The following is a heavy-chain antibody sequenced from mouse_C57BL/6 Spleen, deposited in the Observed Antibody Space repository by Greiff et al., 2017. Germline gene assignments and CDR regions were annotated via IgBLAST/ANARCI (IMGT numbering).Heavy chain of an antibody. Sequence: EVQRVESGGGLVKPGGSLKLSCAASGFTFSDYGMHWVRQAPEKGLEWVAYISSGSSTIYYADTVKGRFTISRDNAKNTLFLQMTSLRSEDTAMYYCARPEGYYDYDGAMDYWGQGTSVTVSS. CDR1: GFTFSDYG. D-gene: IGHD2-4*01. V-gene: IGHV5-17*01. CDR2: ISSGSSTI. J-gene: IGHJ4*01. CDR3: ARPEGYYDYDGAMDY.